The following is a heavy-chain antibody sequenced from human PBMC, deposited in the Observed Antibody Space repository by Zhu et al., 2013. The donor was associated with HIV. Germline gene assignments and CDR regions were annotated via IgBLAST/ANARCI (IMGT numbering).Heavy chain of an antibody. Sequence: QVQLVQSGAEVKRPGASVKVSCQASGYTFNTYAMYWVRQAPGQRLEWMGSINGGTGDTEYSQKFQGRVTITSDTSATTAYMELRSLRSEDTAIYYCARASGYCSSTSCFAAAGWFDPWGQGTLVTVSS. CDR2: INGGTGDT. V-gene: IGHV1-3*01. D-gene: IGHD2-2*01. CDR1: GYTFNTYA. J-gene: IGHJ5*02. CDR3: ARASGYCSSTSCFAAAGWFDP.